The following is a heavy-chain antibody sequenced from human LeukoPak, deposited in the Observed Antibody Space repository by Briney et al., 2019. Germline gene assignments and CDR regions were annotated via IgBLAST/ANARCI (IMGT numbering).Heavy chain of an antibody. J-gene: IGHJ4*02. CDR3: ARHPEQSSGY. CDR2: IDPSDSYT. V-gene: IGHV5-10-1*01. CDR1: GXNFTNYW. D-gene: IGHD6-19*01. Sequence: GESLKISCKGSGXNFTNYWISWVRQMPGKGLEWMGRIDPSDSYTNYSPSFQGHVTISADKSISTAYLQWSSLKASDTAMYYCARHPEQSSGYWGQGTLVTVSS.